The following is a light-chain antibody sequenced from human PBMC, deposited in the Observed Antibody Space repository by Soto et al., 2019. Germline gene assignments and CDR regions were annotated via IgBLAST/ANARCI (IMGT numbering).Light chain of an antibody. CDR3: SSYTTSYTRQIV. J-gene: IGLJ1*01. CDR2: DVS. CDR1: SSDVVGYNY. V-gene: IGLV2-14*03. Sequence: QSVLTQPASVSGSPGQSITISCTGTSSDVVGYNYVSWYQHHPGKAPKLMIYDVSNRPSGVSNRFSGSKSGNTASLTISGLQPEDEADYYCSSYTTSYTRQIVFGTVTKVTVL.